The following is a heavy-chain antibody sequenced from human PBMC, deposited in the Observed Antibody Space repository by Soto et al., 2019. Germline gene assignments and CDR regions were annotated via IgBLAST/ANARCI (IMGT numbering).Heavy chain of an antibody. J-gene: IGHJ1*01. CDR3: AKALKGTYSSSWHAEYFQH. CDR1: GFTFSSYG. Sequence: GGSLRLSCAASGFTFSSYGMHWVRQAPGKGLEWVAVISYDGSNKYYADSVKGRFTISRDNSKNMLYLQMNSLRAEDTAVYYCAKALKGTYSSSWHAEYFQHWGQGTLVTVSS. D-gene: IGHD6-13*01. V-gene: IGHV3-30*18. CDR2: ISYDGSNK.